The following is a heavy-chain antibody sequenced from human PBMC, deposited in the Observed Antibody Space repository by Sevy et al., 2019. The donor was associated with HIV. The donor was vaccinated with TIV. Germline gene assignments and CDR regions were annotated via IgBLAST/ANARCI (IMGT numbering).Heavy chain of an antibody. CDR2: MNPNSGNT. Sequence: ASVKVSCKASGYTFTTYDINWVRQATGQGLEWMGWMNPNSGNTGYAQKFQGRVTMTRNTSIETAYMELSSLRSEDTAVYYCARFLSTSYYYYHAMDVWGQGTTVTVS. D-gene: IGHD2-2*01. CDR1: GYTFTTYD. V-gene: IGHV1-8*01. J-gene: IGHJ6*02. CDR3: ARFLSTSYYYYHAMDV.